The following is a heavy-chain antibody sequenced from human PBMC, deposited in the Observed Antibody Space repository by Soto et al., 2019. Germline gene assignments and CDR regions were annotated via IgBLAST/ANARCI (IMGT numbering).Heavy chain of an antibody. CDR3: TNLYHGQGPADY. CDR2: IRRTGETT. D-gene: IGHD2-2*02. Sequence: GGSLRLSCSASGFTFSSFAMSWVRQAPGKGLEWVSGIRRTGETTYYADSVKGRFTISRDNSKNTVSLEMNSLRTEDTAIYFCTNLYHGQGPADYWGQGTLVTVS. V-gene: IGHV3-23*01. CDR1: GFTFSSFA. J-gene: IGHJ4*02.